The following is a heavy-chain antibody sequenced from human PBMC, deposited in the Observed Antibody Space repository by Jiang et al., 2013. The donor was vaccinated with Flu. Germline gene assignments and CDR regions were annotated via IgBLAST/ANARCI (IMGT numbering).Heavy chain of an antibody. V-gene: IGHV3-23*01. D-gene: IGHD3-22*01. J-gene: IGHJ4*02. CDR2: ISGGGGDGT. CDR3: AKLVDYFDSSGYFDY. CDR1: AFTFSNYA. Sequence: RLSCAASAFTFSNYAMSWVRQAPGEGLEWVSAISGGGGDGTYYTDSVKGRFTISRDNSKNTLYLEMNSLRAEDTAVYFCAKLVDYFDSSGYFDYWGQGILVTVSS.